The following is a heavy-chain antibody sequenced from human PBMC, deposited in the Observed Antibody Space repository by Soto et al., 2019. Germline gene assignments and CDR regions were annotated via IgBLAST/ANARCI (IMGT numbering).Heavy chain of an antibody. D-gene: IGHD6-13*01. J-gene: IGHJ4*01. CDR1: GGSISSPNL. Sequence: PSETLSLTCAVSGGSISSPNLWTWVRQPPGKGLEWIGEIYHIGSTTFNPSLKSRVTVSVDKSKNHFSLKLSSVTAADTAVYYRESSPRSIPAGGFDSWGQGILVTVP. CDR3: ESSPRSIPAGGFDS. V-gene: IGHV4-4*02. CDR2: IYHIGST.